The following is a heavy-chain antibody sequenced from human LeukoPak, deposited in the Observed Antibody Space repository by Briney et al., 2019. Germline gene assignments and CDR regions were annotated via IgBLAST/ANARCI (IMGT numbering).Heavy chain of an antibody. CDR2: INPNSGGT. D-gene: IGHD3-9*01. V-gene: IGHV1-2*02. Sequence: ASVKVSCKASGYTFTGYYMHWVRQAPGQGLEWMGWINPNSGGTNYAQKFQGRVTMTRDTSITTAHMELSRLRSDDTAVYYCASSGGIRYYDILSGYWEPDAFDIWGKGTMVTVSS. J-gene: IGHJ3*02. CDR1: GYTFTGYY. CDR3: ASSGGIRYYDILSGYWEPDAFDI.